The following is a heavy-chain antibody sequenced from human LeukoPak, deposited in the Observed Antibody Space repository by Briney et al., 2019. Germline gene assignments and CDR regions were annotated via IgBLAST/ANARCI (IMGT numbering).Heavy chain of an antibody. Sequence: GASVKVSCKASGYTFTGYYMHWVRQAPGQGLEWMGWINPNSGGTDYAQSSQGRVTMTRDTSISTAYMELSRLRSDDTAVYSCARGGGVYNFDYEPFDIWGQGTMVTVSS. J-gene: IGHJ3*02. CDR1: GYTFTGYY. CDR3: ARGGGVYNFDYEPFDI. CDR2: INPNSGGT. D-gene: IGHD5-18*01. V-gene: IGHV1-2*02.